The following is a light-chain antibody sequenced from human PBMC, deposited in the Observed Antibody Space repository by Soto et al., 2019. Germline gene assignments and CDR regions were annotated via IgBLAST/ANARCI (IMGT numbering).Light chain of an antibody. CDR1: QSVLYTSNKKNY. J-gene: IGKJ1*01. CDR3: QQYYSTLWT. CDR2: WAS. Sequence: DIVMTQSPDSLSVSLGERANINFKSIQSVLYTSNKKNYLAWYQQKAGQPPKLLLYWASTRESGVPDRFSGSGSGTDFTLTISSLQAEDVAVYYCQQYYSTLWTFGQGTKVEIK. V-gene: IGKV4-1*01.